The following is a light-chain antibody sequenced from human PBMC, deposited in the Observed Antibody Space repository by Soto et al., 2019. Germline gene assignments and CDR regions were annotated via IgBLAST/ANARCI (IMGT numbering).Light chain of an antibody. CDR1: QSVTSN. J-gene: IGKJ4*01. CDR3: QQYNNWPTRT. CDR2: GAS. Sequence: EIVMTQSPANLSVSRGKRDTLSCRPSQSVTSNLAWYQQKPGQAPRLLIYGASTWATGIPVRFSVSGSGTEFTLTISSLRSEDFAVYYCQQYNNWPTRTFGGGTKVDIK. V-gene: IGKV3-15*01.